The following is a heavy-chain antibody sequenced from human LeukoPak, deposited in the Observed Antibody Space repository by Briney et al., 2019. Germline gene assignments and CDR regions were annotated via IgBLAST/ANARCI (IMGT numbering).Heavy chain of an antibody. Sequence: SVKVSCKASGYTFTSYYMHWVRQAPGQGLEWMGGIIPIFGTANYAQKFQGRVTITADESTSTAYMELSSLRSEDTAVYYCAKSSRSNQHNWFDPWGQGTLVTVSS. CDR2: IIPIFGTA. CDR1: GYTFTSYY. J-gene: IGHJ5*02. V-gene: IGHV1-69*13. D-gene: IGHD4-11*01. CDR3: AKSSRSNQHNWFDP.